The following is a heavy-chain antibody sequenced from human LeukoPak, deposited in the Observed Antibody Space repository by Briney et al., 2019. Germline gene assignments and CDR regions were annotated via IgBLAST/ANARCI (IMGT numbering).Heavy chain of an antibody. CDR3: ASRQVATIHDYFDY. V-gene: IGHV4-31*03. D-gene: IGHD5-12*01. CDR1: GGSISSNSYY. J-gene: IGHJ4*02. Sequence: SETLSLTCTVSGGSISSNSYYWSWIRQHPGKGLEWIGSIYYSGSTYFNRSLKSRVTISLDTSKNQFSLNLSSVTAADTAVYYCASRQVATIHDYFDYWGQGTLVTVSS. CDR2: IYYSGST.